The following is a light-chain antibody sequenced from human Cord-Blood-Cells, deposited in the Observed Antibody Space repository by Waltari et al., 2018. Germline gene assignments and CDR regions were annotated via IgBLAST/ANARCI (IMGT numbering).Light chain of an antibody. J-gene: IGKJ1*01. Sequence: EIVMTQSPATLSVSPGERVTLSCRASQSVSSNLAWYQQKPGQAPRLLIYGASTRATGIPARCSGSGSGTEFTRTISSLQSEDFAVYYCQQYNNWPQTFGQGTKVEIK. CDR1: QSVSSN. CDR3: QQYNNWPQT. CDR2: GAS. V-gene: IGKV3-15*01.